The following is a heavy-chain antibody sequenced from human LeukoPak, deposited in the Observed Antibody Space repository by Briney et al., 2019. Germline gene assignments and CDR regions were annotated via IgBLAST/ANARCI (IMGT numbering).Heavy chain of an antibody. V-gene: IGHV1-46*01. CDR3: ARGWEDYYDSSGYYGYFDY. J-gene: IGHJ4*02. CDR1: GYTFTSSY. D-gene: IGHD3-22*01. Sequence: ASVKVSCKASGYTFTSSYMHWVRQAPGQGLEWMGIINPSGGSTSYAQKFQGRVTMTRDMSTSTVYMELSSLRSEDTAVYYCARGWEDYYDSSGYYGYFDYWGQGTLVTVSS. CDR2: INPSGGST.